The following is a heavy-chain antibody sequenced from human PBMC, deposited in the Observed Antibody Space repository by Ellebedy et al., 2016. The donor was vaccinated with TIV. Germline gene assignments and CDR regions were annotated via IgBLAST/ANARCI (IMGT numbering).Heavy chain of an antibody. V-gene: IGHV5-51*01. D-gene: IGHD3-10*01. CDR1: GYTFTRNW. CDR2: IYPGDSDT. J-gene: IGHJ4*02. Sequence: GESLKISXKGSGYTFTRNWIAWVRQMPGKGLEWMGIIYPGDSDTRYSPSFQGQVTISADKSSSTAYLQWSSLKASDTAMYYCASYYGSGSYYSLDYWGQGTLVTVSS. CDR3: ASYYGSGSYYSLDY.